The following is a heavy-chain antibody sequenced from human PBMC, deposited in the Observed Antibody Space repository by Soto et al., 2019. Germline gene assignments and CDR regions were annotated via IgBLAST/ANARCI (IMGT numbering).Heavy chain of an antibody. CDR1: GFTFSSYA. J-gene: IGHJ4*02. CDR2: ISGSGGST. V-gene: IGHV3-23*01. CDR3: AKSPGGGDFNY. D-gene: IGHD2-21*02. Sequence: GSLRLSCAASGFTFSSYAMSWVRQAPGKGLEWVSAISGSGGSTYYSDSVKGRFTISRDNSKNTLYLQMNSLRAEDTAVYYCAKSPGGGDFNYWGQGTLVTVSS.